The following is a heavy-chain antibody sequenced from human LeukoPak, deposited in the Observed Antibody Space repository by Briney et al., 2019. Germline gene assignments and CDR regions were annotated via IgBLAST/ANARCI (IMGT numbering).Heavy chain of an antibody. V-gene: IGHV3-48*04. CDR2: ISSSSSTI. J-gene: IGHJ4*02. CDR1: GFTFSSYS. Sequence: GGSLRLSCAASGFTFSSYSMNWVRQAPGKGLEWVSYISSSSSTIYYADSVKGRFTISRDNAKNSLYLQMNSLRAEDTAVYYCARVKTRWFDYWGQGTLVTVSS. D-gene: IGHD5-24*01. CDR3: ARVKTRWFDY.